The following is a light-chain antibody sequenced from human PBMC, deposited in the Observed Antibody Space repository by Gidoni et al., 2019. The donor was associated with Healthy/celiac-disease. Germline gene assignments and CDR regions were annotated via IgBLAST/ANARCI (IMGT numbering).Light chain of an antibody. J-gene: IGKJ2*01. Sequence: IVMTQSPATLSVSPGERATLSCRASQSVSSNLAWYQQKPGQAPRLLIYGASPRAPGIPARFSGSGSGTEFTLTISSLQSEDFAVYYCQQYNNWPRTFGQGTKLEIK. CDR2: GAS. V-gene: IGKV3-15*01. CDR3: QQYNNWPRT. CDR1: QSVSSN.